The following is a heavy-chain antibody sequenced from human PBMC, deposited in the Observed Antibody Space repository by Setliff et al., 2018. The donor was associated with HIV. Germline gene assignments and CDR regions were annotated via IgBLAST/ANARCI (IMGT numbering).Heavy chain of an antibody. CDR1: GFTFSSYA. Sequence: PGGSLRLSCAASGFTFSSYAMSWVRQAPGNGLEWVSAISGSGGSTYYADSVKGRFTITRDNSKNTLYLQMNSLRAEDTAVYYCAKVSSTYYDILTGYEPNPIFDYWGQGTLVTVSS. V-gene: IGHV3-23*01. J-gene: IGHJ4*02. CDR2: ISGSGGST. CDR3: AKVSSTYYDILTGYEPNPIFDY. D-gene: IGHD3-9*01.